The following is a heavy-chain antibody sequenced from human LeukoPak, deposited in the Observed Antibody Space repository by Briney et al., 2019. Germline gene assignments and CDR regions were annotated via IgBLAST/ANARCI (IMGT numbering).Heavy chain of an antibody. J-gene: IGHJ4*02. CDR1: GYTFTSYG. CDR2: ISAYNGNT. D-gene: IGHD3-16*02. V-gene: IGHV1-18*01. CDR3: AREEYDYVWGSYRYSVPDY. Sequence: ASVKVSCKASGYTFTSYGISWVRQAPGQGLEWMGWISAYNGNTNYAQKLQGRVTMTTDTSTSTAYMELRSLRSDDTAVYYCAREEYDYVWGSYRYSVPDYWGQGTLVTVSS.